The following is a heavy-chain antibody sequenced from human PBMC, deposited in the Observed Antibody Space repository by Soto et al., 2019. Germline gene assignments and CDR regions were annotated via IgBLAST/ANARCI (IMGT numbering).Heavy chain of an antibody. CDR3: ARGRIAAAGTRGRVWYYGMDV. D-gene: IGHD6-13*01. CDR1: GGSFSGYY. V-gene: IGHV4-34*01. CDR2: INHSGST. Sequence: SETLSLTCAVYGGSFSGYYWSWIRQPPGKGLEWIGEINHSGSTNYNPSLKSQVTISVDTSKNQFSLKLSSVTAADTAVYYCARGRIAAAGTRGRVWYYGMDVWGQGTTVTVSS. J-gene: IGHJ6*02.